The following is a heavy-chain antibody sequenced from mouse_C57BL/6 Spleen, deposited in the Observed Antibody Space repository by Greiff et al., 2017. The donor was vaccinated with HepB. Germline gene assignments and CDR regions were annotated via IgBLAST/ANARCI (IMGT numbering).Heavy chain of an antibody. Sequence: QVQLQQSGPGLVAPSQSLSITCTVSGFSLTSYGVSWVRQPPGKGLEWLGVIWGDGSTNYHSALISRLSISKDNSKSQVFLKLHSLQTDDTATYYCAKPLIYDGYSYWYFDVWGTGTTVTVSS. CDR1: GFSLTSYG. V-gene: IGHV2-3*01. J-gene: IGHJ1*03. CDR3: AKPLIYDGYSYWYFDV. CDR2: IWGDGST. D-gene: IGHD2-3*01.